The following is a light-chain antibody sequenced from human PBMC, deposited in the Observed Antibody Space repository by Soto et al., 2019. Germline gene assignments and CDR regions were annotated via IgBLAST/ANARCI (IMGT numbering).Light chain of an antibody. CDR1: QSISSY. V-gene: IGKV1-39*01. Sequence: DIQMTQSPSSLSASVRDRVTITCRASQSISSYLNWYQQKPGKAPKLLIYAASSLQSGVPSRFSGSGSGTDFTLTISSLQPEDFATYYCQQSYSTPYTFGQATKLEIK. CDR3: QQSYSTPYT. J-gene: IGKJ2*01. CDR2: AAS.